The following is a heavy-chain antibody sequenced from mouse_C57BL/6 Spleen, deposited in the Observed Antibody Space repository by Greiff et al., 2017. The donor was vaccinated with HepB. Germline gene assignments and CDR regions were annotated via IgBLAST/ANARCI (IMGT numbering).Heavy chain of an antibody. CDR1: GYTFTDYE. Sequence: VQLQQSGAELVRPGASVTLSCKASGYTFTDYEMHWVKQTPVHGLEWIGAIDPETGGTAYNQKFKGKAILTADKSSSTAYMELRSLTSEDSAVYYCTRLGYSNYFDYWGQGTTLTVSS. D-gene: IGHD2-5*01. CDR3: TRLGYSNYFDY. V-gene: IGHV1-15*01. J-gene: IGHJ2*01. CDR2: IDPETGGT.